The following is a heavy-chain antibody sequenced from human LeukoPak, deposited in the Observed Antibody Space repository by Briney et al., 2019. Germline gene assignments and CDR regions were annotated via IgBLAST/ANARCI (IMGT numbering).Heavy chain of an antibody. D-gene: IGHD3-16*01. Sequence: GGSLRLSCAASGFTFSSYAMSWVRQAPAKGLEGVSAISGSGGSTYYADSVKGRFTISRDNSKNTLYLQMNSLRAEDTAVYYCAKPTNYDYVWGSYPFDPWGQGTLVTVSS. CDR1: GFTFSSYA. V-gene: IGHV3-23*01. J-gene: IGHJ5*02. CDR3: AKPTNYDYVWGSYPFDP. CDR2: ISGSGGST.